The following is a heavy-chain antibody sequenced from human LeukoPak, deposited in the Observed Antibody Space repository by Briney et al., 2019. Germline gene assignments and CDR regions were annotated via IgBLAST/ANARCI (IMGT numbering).Heavy chain of an antibody. CDR2: IIPLFGAS. CDR3: ARDRPGAAAGIWGCFDL. D-gene: IGHD6-13*01. CDR1: GGTLRSLA. V-gene: IGHV1-69*05. J-gene: IGHJ5*02. Sequence: SVKVSCKASGGTLRSLAFSWVRQAPGQGLEWMGHIIPLFGASTTAQKFQGRFTITTDDSTNTVYMELNSLTSDDTAAYYCARDRPGAAAGIWGCFDLWAQGTVVTVSS.